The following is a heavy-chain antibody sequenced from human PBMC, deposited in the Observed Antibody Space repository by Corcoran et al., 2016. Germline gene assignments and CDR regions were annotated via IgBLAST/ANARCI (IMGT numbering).Heavy chain of an antibody. J-gene: IGHJ5*02. Sequence: QVQLQESGPGLVKPSETLSLTCTVSGYSISSGYYWGWIRQPPGKGLEWIGSIYHSGSTYYNPSLKSRVTISVDTSKNQFSLKLSSWTAADTAVYYCARSKKRTGTTGGGWFDPWGQGTLVTVSS. D-gene: IGHD1-1*01. V-gene: IGHV4-38-2*02. CDR3: ARSKKRTGTTGGGWFDP. CDR1: GYSISSGYY. CDR2: IYHSGST.